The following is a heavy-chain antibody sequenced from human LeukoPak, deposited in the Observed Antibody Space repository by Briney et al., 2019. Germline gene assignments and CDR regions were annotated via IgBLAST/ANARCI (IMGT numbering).Heavy chain of an antibody. D-gene: IGHD6-13*01. CDR1: GFTFSSYS. CDR3: AREEGAAAGRGRYYYYMDV. CDR2: ISSSSSYI. Sequence: GGSLRLSCAASGFTFSSYSMNWVRQAPGKGLEWVSSISSSSSYIYYADSVKGRFTISRDNAKNSLYLQMNSLRAEDTAVYYCAREEGAAAGRGRYYYYMDVWGKGTTVTISS. V-gene: IGHV3-21*01. J-gene: IGHJ6*03.